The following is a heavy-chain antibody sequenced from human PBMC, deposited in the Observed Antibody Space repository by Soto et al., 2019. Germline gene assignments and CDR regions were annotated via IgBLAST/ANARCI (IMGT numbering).Heavy chain of an antibody. CDR3: ARRYEYSSGWYADY. CDR1: AGSISSSSYY. J-gene: IGHJ4*02. CDR2: IYYRRST. V-gene: IGHV4-39*01. Sequence: SETLSLTSTAAAGSISSSSYYWGWIRQTPGKGLEWIGSIYYRRSTCYNPSLKSRVTISVDTTKNPFSLKLSSVTAAATAVYYGARRYEYSSGWYADYWGQGTLVTVSS. D-gene: IGHD6-19*01.